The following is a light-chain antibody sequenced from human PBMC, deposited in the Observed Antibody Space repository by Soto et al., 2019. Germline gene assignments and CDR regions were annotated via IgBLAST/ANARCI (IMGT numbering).Light chain of an antibody. J-gene: IGLJ1*01. CDR1: SSDVGGYNY. V-gene: IGLV2-14*01. CDR3: SSYTSSSTLLYV. CDR2: DVS. Sequence: QSVLTQPASASGSPGQSITISCTGTSSDVGGYNYFSWYQQHPGKAPKLMIYDVSNRPSGVSNRFSGSKSGNTASLTISWLQAEDEADYYCSSYTSSSTLLYVFGTGTKVTVL.